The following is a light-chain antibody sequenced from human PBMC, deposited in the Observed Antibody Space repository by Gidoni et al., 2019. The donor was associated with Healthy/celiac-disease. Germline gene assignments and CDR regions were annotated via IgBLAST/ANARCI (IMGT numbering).Light chain of an antibody. V-gene: IGKV1-5*03. CDR2: KAS. CDR1: QRSSSW. J-gene: IGKJ1*01. CDR3: QQYNSYSWT. Sequence: DIQMTQSPSTLSASVGDRVTIPRRASQRSSSWLAWYQQKPGKAPKLLIYKASSLESGVPSRFSGSGSGTEFTLTISSLQPDDFATYYCQQYNSYSWTFGQGTKVEIK.